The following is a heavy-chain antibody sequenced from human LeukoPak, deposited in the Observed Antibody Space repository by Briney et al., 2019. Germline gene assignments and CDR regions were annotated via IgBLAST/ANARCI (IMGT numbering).Heavy chain of an antibody. V-gene: IGHV1-8*03. CDR2: VNPKSGNT. CDR1: GYSFTSYD. J-gene: IGHJ4*02. CDR3: AIMYYYDSSGYRHFDY. D-gene: IGHD3-22*01. Sequence: ASVKVSCNTSGYSFTSYDINWVRQAPGQGLEWMGWVNPKSGNTGYKQKFQGRVTITRDTSISAAYMELSRLRSDDTAVYYCAIMYYYDSSGYRHFDYWGQGTLVTVSS.